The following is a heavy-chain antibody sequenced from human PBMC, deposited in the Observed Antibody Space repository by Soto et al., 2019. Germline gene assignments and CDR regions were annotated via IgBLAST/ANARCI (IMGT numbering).Heavy chain of an antibody. J-gene: IGHJ4*02. Sequence: GGSLRLSCAASGVTFSRYAMHWVRQAPGKGLEWVTVISSDGNNKYYADSVRGRFTISRDNAENTLYLQLSSLTGEDTAVFFCASVLSEELQPQPLMYWGPGILVTVFS. CDR1: GVTFSRYA. V-gene: IGHV3-30*14. CDR3: ASVLSEELQPQPLMY. CDR2: ISSDGNNK. D-gene: IGHD3-10*01.